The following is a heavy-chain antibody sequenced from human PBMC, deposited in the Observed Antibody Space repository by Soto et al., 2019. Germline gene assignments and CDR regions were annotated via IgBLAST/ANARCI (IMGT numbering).Heavy chain of an antibody. CDR2: ISAYNGNT. CDR3: AMLTNWFDP. CDR1: GYTFTSYG. J-gene: IGHJ5*02. Sequence: KILLASVKVSCKASGYTFTSYGISWVRQAPGQGLEWMGWISAYNGNTNYAQKLQGRVTMSTDTSTSTAYMELSSLRSDDTAVYYCAMLTNWFDPWGQGTLVTVSS. V-gene: IGHV1-18*01.